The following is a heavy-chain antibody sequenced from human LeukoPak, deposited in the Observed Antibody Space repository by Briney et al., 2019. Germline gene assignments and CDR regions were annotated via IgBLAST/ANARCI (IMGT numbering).Heavy chain of an antibody. J-gene: IGHJ3*02. Sequence: PGRSLRPSCAASGFTFSSYGMHWVRQAPGKGLEWVAVISYDGSNKYYADSVKGRFTISRDNSKNTLYLQMNSLRAEDTAVYYCANGCSSTSCYASGRGAFDIWGQGTMVTVSS. CDR3: ANGCSSTSCYASGRGAFDI. CDR2: ISYDGSNK. CDR1: GFTFSSYG. V-gene: IGHV3-30*18. D-gene: IGHD2-2*01.